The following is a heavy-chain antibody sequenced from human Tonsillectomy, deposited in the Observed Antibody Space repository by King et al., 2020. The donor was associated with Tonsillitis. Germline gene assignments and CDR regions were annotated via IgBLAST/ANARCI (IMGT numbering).Heavy chain of an antibody. CDR3: ARXAKTXXAYFXY. CDR1: GGSISSYY. V-gene: IGHV4-59*01. CDR2: IYYSGST. Sequence: QLQESXPGLVKPSETLSLTCTVSGGSISSYYWXWIRQPPGKGLEWIGYIYYSGSTNYNPSLKSRVTISVDTSKNQFSLKLSSVTAADTAVYYCARXAKTXXAYFXYWGXXTLVTVS. J-gene: IGHJ4*02.